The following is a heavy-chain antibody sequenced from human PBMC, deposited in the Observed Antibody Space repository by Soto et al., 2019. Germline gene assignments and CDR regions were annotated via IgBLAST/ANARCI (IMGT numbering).Heavy chain of an antibody. J-gene: IGHJ4*02. CDR3: ARGGGYDAFDF. Sequence: SETLSLTCTVSGGSISSYYWSWIRQPPGKGLEWIGYIYYSGSTNYNPSLKSRVTISVDTSKNQFSLKLSSVTAADKAVYYCARGGGYDAFDFWGQGILVTVSS. CDR2: IYYSGST. V-gene: IGHV4-59*12. D-gene: IGHD3-22*01. CDR1: GGSISSYY.